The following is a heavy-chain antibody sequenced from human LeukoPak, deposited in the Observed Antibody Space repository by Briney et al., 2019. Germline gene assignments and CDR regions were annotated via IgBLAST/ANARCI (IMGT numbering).Heavy chain of an antibody. CDR1: ADSISSYY. CDR2: IQTSGDI. Sequence: PSETLSLTCTVSADSISSYYWSWIRQPAGKGLEWIGRIQTSGDIKYNPSLKSRVTMSLDTSKNQLSLKLSSVTAADTAVYYCARDYGSAPNWFDPWGQGTLVTVSS. J-gene: IGHJ5*02. CDR3: ARDYGSAPNWFDP. V-gene: IGHV4-4*07. D-gene: IGHD3-10*01.